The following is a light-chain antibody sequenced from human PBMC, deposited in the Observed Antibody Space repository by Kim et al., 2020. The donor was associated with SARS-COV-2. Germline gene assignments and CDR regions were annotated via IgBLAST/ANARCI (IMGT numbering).Light chain of an antibody. Sequence: SSGEGATPSCRASRGGSSNSAWYQQKPGQAPRLLIYREATRGTGSTAGFSGSGSGREFTLTISSLQSDDVAVDYCQQYNNWPRYSFGQGTKLEI. V-gene: IGKV3-15*01. CDR3: QQYNNWPRYS. J-gene: IGKJ2*03. CDR1: RGGSSN. CDR2: REA.